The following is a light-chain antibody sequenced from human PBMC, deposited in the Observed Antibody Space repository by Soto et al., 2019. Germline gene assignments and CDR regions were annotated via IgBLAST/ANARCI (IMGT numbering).Light chain of an antibody. J-gene: IGKJ5*01. V-gene: IGKV3-15*01. CDR2: GAS. Sequence: EIVMTQSPATLSVSPGERATLSCRASQSGSTKLAGDKKKPGQAPGLLIDGASTRATGIPARFSGSGSGTDFTLTISSLEPEDFAVYYCQQRSNWPPITSGQGTRLEI. CDR3: QQRSNWPPIT. CDR1: QSGSTK.